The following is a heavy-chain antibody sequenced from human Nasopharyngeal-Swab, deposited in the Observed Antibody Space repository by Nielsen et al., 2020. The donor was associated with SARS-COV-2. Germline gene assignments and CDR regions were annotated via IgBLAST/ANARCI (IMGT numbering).Heavy chain of an antibody. J-gene: IGHJ4*02. CDR2: IDNDGSST. CDR1: CFPFTDYW. CDR3: ARESYSWSWYGPDY. D-gene: IGHD1-26*01. V-gene: IGHV3-74*03. Sequence: LKISCTVSCFPFTDYWMHWLRQSPGKGPVWLSRIDNDGSSTTYADSVRGRFTISRDNARNTLFLQLHSLRAEDTAVYYCARESYSWSWYGPDYWGQGTQVTVSS.